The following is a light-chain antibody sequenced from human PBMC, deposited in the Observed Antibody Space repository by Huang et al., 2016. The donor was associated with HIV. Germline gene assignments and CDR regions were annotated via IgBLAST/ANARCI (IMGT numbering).Light chain of an antibody. Sequence: DIVMTQSPDSLAVSLGERATINCKSSQSVLYPSTNENYLAGYQQKPGQPPKLLIYWASTRESGVPDRFSGSGSDTDYTLTISSLQAADVAVYFCQQYYTTPRTFGQGTKVEIK. CDR1: QSVLYPSTNENY. V-gene: IGKV4-1*01. J-gene: IGKJ1*01. CDR2: WAS. CDR3: QQYYTTPRT.